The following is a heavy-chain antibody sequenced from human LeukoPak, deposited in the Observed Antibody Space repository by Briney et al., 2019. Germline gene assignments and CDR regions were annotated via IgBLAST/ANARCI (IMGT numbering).Heavy chain of an antibody. CDR2: ISGSGGST. J-gene: IGHJ5*02. D-gene: IGHD2-2*02. CDR1: GFTFSSYA. CDR3: AKMGCSSTSCYSWFAP. V-gene: IGHV3-23*01. Sequence: PGGSLRLSCAASGFTFSSYAMSWVRQAPGKGLEWVSAISGSGGSTYYADSVKGRFTISRDNSKNTLYLQMTSLRAEDTAVYYCAKMGCSSTSCYSWFAPWGQGTLVTVSS.